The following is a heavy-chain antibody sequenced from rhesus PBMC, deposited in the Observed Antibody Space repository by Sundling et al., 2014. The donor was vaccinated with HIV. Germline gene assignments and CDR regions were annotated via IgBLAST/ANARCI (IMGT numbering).Heavy chain of an antibody. V-gene: IGHV4-165*01. J-gene: IGHJ4*01. D-gene: IGHD6-13*01. CDR2: ISGSSGGT. CDR1: GGSLSDYY. Sequence: QVQLQESGPGLVKPSETLSLTCAVSGGSLSDYYWGWIRQPPGKGLEWIGYISGSSGGTDYNPSLKSRVTISTDTSNNQFSLKLSSVTAADRAVYYCAREHSTWMFFDYWGQGVLVTVSS. CDR3: AREHSTWMFFDY.